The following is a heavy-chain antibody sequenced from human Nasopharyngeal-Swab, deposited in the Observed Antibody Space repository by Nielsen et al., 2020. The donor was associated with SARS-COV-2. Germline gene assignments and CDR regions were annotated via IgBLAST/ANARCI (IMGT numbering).Heavy chain of an antibody. CDR3: ASCSSTSCPLKMDV. CDR2: INHSGST. CDR1: GGSISSGSYY. D-gene: IGHD2-2*01. Sequence: SETLSLTCTVSGGSISSGSYYWSWIRQPPGKGLEWIGEINHSGSTNYNPSLKSRVTISVDTSKNQFSLKLSSVTAADTAVYYCASCSSTSCPLKMDVWGQGTTVTVSS. V-gene: IGHV4-39*07. J-gene: IGHJ6*02.